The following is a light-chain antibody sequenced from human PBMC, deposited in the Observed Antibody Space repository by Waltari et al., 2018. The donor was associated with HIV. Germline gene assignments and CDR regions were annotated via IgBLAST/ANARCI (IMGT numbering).Light chain of an antibody. CDR3: EQYYKWLLT. Sequence: EIVMLQSPATLYASPGERATLACRASQSVSSKLAWYQQKPGQAPRLLIYGASTRSTGIPGRFSGSEAGTEFILTISSLQSEDCAVYCCEQYYKWLLTFGQGTRLEIK. V-gene: IGKV3D-15*01. CDR1: QSVSSK. J-gene: IGKJ5*01. CDR2: GAS.